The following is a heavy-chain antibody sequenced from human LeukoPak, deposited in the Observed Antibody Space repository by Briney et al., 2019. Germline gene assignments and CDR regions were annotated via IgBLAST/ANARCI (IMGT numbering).Heavy chain of an antibody. D-gene: IGHD3-16*02. V-gene: IGHV3-66*01. CDR2: NGGHGS. CDR3: ARGDYVWGSYPGAFDI. J-gene: IGHJ3*02. CDR1: DFTVSSFY. Sequence: GGSLRLSCTASDFTVSSFYMSWVRRAPGKGLEWVSANGGHGSFNADSVKGRFTISRDNSMNTLYLQMNRLRAEDTAVYYCARGDYVWGSYPGAFDIWGQGTKVTVSS.